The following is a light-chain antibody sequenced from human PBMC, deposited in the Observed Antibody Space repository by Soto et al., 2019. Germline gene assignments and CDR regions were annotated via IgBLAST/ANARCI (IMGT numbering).Light chain of an antibody. CDR1: SSDVGGYNY. CDR2: EVS. Sequence: QSALTQPASVSGSPGQSITISCTGTSSDVGGYNYVSWYQQHPGKAPKLMIYEVSNRPSGVSNRFSGSKSGNTASLTISGLQAEGEADYYCSSYTSSSTRVFGGGTKRTVL. V-gene: IGLV2-14*01. J-gene: IGLJ3*02. CDR3: SSYTSSSTRV.